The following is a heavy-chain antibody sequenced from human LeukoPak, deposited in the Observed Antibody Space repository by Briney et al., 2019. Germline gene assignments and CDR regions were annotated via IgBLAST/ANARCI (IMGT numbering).Heavy chain of an antibody. J-gene: IGHJ6*03. Sequence: SETLSLTCTVSGGSISSYYWSWIRQPAGKGLEWIGRIYTSGSTNYNPSLKSRVTMSVDTSKNQFSLKLSSVTAADTAVYYCARFVRARLDYYYYMDVWGKGTTVTVSS. CDR2: IYTSGST. CDR3: ARFVRARLDYYYYMDV. CDR1: GGSISSYY. V-gene: IGHV4-4*07. D-gene: IGHD6-6*01.